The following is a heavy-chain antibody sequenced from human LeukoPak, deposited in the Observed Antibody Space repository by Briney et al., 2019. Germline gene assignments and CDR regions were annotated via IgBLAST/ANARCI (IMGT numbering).Heavy chain of an antibody. D-gene: IGHD5-24*01. CDR2: ISGDGYST. CDR3: AKDNWDGSNKGYMDV. CDR1: GFTFDDSA. J-gene: IGHJ6*03. Sequence: QAGGSLRLSCAASGFTFDDSAMHWVRQVPGKGLEWVSLISGDGYSTYYVDSVKGRFTISRDNSKNSLYLQMNSLRTEDTALYYCAKDNWDGSNKGYMDVWGKGTTVTVSS. V-gene: IGHV3-43*02.